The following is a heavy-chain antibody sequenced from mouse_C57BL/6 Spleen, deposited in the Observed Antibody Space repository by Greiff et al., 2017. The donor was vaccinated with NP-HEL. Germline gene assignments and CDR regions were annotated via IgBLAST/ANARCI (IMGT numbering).Heavy chain of an antibody. CDR1: GFTFSDYG. Sequence: EVQVVESGGGLVKPGGSLKLSCAASGFTFSDYGMHWVRQAPEKGLEWVAYISSGSSTIYYAATVKGRFTISRDNAKNTLFLQMTRLRSEDTAMYYCARKSNYVDYYAMDYWGQGTSVTVSS. CDR2: ISSGSSTI. CDR3: ARKSNYVDYYAMDY. J-gene: IGHJ4*01. D-gene: IGHD2-5*01. V-gene: IGHV5-17*01.